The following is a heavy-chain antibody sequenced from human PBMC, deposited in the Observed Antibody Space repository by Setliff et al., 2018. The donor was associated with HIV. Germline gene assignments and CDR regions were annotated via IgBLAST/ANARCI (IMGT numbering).Heavy chain of an antibody. CDR2: IYNSAST. CDR3: ARHSPSDY. V-gene: IGHV4-61*05. Sequence: PSETLSLTCSISGDSFTNRPYYWAWIRQPPGKGLEWIGYIYNSASTSYNPSLKSRVTISVDTSKNQFSLKLSSVTAADTAVYYCARHSPSDYWGQGTLVTVSS. J-gene: IGHJ4*02. CDR1: GDSFTNRPYY.